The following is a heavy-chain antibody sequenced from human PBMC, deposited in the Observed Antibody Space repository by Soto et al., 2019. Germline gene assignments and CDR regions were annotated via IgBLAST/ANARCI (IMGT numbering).Heavy chain of an antibody. J-gene: IGHJ6*03. CDR1: AFTFSSHG. CDR3: ARGRTFGENNHNYMDV. V-gene: IGHV3-33*01. D-gene: IGHD3-10*01. Sequence: PGGSLRLSCAASAFTFSSHGMHRVRQAPGKGLQWVGVIWSDGSNQRYAESVKGRFTISRDNSKNALYLQMNSLRAEDTAVYYCARGRTFGENNHNYMDVWGTGITVTVSS. CDR2: IWSDGSNQ.